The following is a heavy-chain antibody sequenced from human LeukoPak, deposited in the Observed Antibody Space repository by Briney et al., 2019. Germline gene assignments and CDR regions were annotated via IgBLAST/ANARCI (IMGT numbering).Heavy chain of an antibody. CDR3: ARLYVLRYFDWSADAFDI. J-gene: IGHJ3*02. CDR2: ISSSNSYM. V-gene: IGHV3-21*01. D-gene: IGHD3-9*01. Sequence: PGGSLRLSCAASGFTFSTSGMNWVRQAPGKGLEWVSAISSSNSYMYYADSVKGRFSISRDNAKRSLYLQMNSLRAEDTAVYYCARLYVLRYFDWSADAFDIWGQGTMVTVSS. CDR1: GFTFSTSG.